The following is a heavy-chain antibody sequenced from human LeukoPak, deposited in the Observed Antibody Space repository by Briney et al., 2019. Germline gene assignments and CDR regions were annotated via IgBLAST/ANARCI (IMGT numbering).Heavy chain of an antibody. CDR2: IYSGGST. D-gene: IGHD3-10*01. CDR1: GFTVSSNY. Sequence: PGGSLRLSCAAAGFTVSSNYMSWVRQAPGKGLEWVSVIYSGGSTYYADSVKGRFTISGDNSKNTLYLQMNSLRAEDTAVYYCARDLYYGSGTDPWGQGTLVTVSS. CDR3: ARDLYYGSGTDP. J-gene: IGHJ5*02. V-gene: IGHV3-66*01.